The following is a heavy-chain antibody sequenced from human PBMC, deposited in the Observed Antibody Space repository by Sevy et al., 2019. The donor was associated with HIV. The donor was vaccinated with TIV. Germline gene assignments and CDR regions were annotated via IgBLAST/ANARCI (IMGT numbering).Heavy chain of an antibody. CDR3: TREQGYCSSTSCYGGYYYYGMDV. V-gene: IGHV3-49*03. D-gene: IGHD2-2*01. J-gene: IGHJ6*02. CDR1: GFTFGDYV. CDR2: IRSKAYGGTT. Sequence: GVSLRLSCTASGFTFGDYVMSWFRQAPGKGLEWVGFIRSKAYGGTTEYAASVKGRFTISRDDSKSIAYLQMNSLKTEDTAVYYCTREQGYCSSTSCYGGYYYYGMDVWGQGTTVTVSS.